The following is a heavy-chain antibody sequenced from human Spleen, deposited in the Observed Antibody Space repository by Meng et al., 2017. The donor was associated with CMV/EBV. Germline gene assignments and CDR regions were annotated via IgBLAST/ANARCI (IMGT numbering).Heavy chain of an antibody. J-gene: IGHJ4*02. D-gene: IGHD4/OR15-4a*01. CDR1: GGSFSGYY. CDR3: ARGLTGY. CDR2: INHRGST. Sequence: TRSLTSAVYGGSFSGYYWSWIRQPPGRGLGWIGEINHRGSTNYNPSLKSRVTISVDTSKNQFSLKLSSVTAADTAVYYCARGLTGYWGQGTLVTVSS. V-gene: IGHV4-34*01.